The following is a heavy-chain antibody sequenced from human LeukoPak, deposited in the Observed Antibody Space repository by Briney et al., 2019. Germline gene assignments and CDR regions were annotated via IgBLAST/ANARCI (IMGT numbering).Heavy chain of an antibody. J-gene: IGHJ5*02. CDR3: AKDSRAAAGRGWFDP. V-gene: IGHV3-48*03. CDR1: GFTFSSYE. D-gene: IGHD6-13*01. Sequence: GGSLRLACAASGFTFSSYEMNWVRQAPGKGLEWISYISGSGTVTHYADSVEGRFTISRDNGKNSLYLQMNSLRAEDTALYYCAKDSRAAAGRGWFDPWGQGTLVTVSS. CDR2: ISGSGTVT.